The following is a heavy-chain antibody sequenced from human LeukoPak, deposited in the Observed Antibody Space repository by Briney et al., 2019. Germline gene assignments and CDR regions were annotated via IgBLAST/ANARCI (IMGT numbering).Heavy chain of an antibody. J-gene: IGHJ3*02. CDR2: INPNSGGT. CDR3: AILRFLEWRNDAFDI. D-gene: IGHD3-3*01. Sequence: ASVKVSCKASGYTFTGYYMRWVRQAPGQGLEWMGWINPNSGGTNYAQKFQGRVTMTRDASISTAYMELSRLRSDDTAVYYCAILRFLEWRNDAFDIWGQGTMVTVSS. CDR1: GYTFTGYY. V-gene: IGHV1-2*02.